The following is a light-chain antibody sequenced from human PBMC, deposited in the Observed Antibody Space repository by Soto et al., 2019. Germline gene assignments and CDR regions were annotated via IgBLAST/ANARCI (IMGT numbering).Light chain of an antibody. CDR1: QSVSNW. V-gene: IGKV1-5*01. Sequence: DIQMTQSPSTLSASVGERVTITCRASQSVSNWLAWYQQKPGKAPKLLIYDVSSLESVVPSRFSGSGSGTEFFLTISSLQPDYFATYYCQQYDSYSWTCDQGTKLEMK. J-gene: IGKJ1*01. CDR3: QQYDSYSWT. CDR2: DVS.